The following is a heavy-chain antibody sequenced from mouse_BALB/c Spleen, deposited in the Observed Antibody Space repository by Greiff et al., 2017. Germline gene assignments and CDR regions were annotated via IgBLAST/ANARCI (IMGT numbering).Heavy chain of an antibody. V-gene: IGHV1-7*01. CDR2: INPSTGYT. CDR3: AIYSPYYFDY. Sequence: QVQLKESGAELAKPGASVKMSCKASGYTFTSYWMHWVKQRPGQGLEWIGYINPSTGYTEYNQKFKDKATLTADKSSSTAYMQLSSLTSEDSAVYYCAIYSPYYFDYWGQGTTLTVSS. CDR1: GYTFTSYW. D-gene: IGHD1-1*01. J-gene: IGHJ2*01.